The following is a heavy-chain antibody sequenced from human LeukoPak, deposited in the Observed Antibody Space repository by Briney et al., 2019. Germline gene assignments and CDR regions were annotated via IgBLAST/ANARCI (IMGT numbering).Heavy chain of an antibody. CDR2: VYYTGST. Sequence: PSETLSLTCSVSGASVTSGGFYWGWLRQPPGKGPEWIATVYYTGSTYYNPSLKSRVTISIDMSKNQFSLRLTSVTTTDTAIYHCARHSGSGSLSRPFDPWGQGTLVSVSS. CDR1: GASVTSGGFY. D-gene: IGHD3-10*01. J-gene: IGHJ5*02. V-gene: IGHV4-39*01. CDR3: ARHSGSGSLSRPFDP.